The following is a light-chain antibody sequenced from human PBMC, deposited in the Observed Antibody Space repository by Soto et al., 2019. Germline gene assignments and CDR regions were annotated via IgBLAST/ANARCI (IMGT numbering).Light chain of an antibody. CDR2: DVG. Sequence: QSVLTQPPSVSGSPGQSVTISCTGTSSDVGSYNRVSWYQQPPGTAPKLMIYDVGNRPSGVPDRFSVSKSGNTASLTISGLKADDEADYYCSSYTSSNTYFFGTGTKVTVL. J-gene: IGLJ1*01. CDR1: SSDVGSYNR. V-gene: IGLV2-18*02. CDR3: SSYTSSNTYF.